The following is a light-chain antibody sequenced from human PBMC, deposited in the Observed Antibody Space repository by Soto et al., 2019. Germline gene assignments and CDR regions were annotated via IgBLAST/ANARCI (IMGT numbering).Light chain of an antibody. CDR3: LQRHVWPIT. V-gene: IGKV3-11*01. Sequence: EVVLTQSPVTLSLSPGERATLSCRASQSFRGLLAWYQQKPGQAPRLLIYDAYNRATGIPPRFSGRGSGTDFTLTISSLEPEDSEVYYCLQRHVWPITFGQATGLEIK. CDR1: QSFRGL. J-gene: IGKJ5*01. CDR2: DAY.